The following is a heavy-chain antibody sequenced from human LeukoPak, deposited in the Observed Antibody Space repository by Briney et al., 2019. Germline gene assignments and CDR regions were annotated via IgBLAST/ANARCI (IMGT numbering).Heavy chain of an antibody. V-gene: IGHV4-59*01. CDR1: GGSISSYY. CDR3: ARGTTPRDV. Sequence: SETLSLTCTVSGGSISSYYWSWFRQPPGKGLEWIGYIYYSGSTNYNPSLKSRVTISVGTSKNQFSLKLSSVTAADTAVYYCARGTTPRDVWGKGTTVTVSS. CDR2: IYYSGST. J-gene: IGHJ6*04. D-gene: IGHD1-1*01.